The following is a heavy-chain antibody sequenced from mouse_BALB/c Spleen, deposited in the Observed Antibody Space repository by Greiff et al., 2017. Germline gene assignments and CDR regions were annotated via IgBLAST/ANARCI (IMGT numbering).Heavy chain of an antibody. J-gene: IGHJ2*01. V-gene: IGHV14-4*02. CDR1: GFNIKDYY. D-gene: IGHD2-1*01. CDR3: NVEGNYGY. CDR2: IDPENGDT. Sequence: VQLKQSGAELVRSGASVKLSCTASGFNIKDYYMHWVKQRPEQGLEWIGWIDPENGDTEYAPKFQGKATMTADTSSNTAYLQLSSLTSEDTAVYYCNVEGNYGYWGQGTTLTVSS.